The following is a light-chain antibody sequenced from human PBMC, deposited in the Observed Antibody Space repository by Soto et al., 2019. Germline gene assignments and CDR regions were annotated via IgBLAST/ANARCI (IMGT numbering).Light chain of an antibody. CDR2: GAS. V-gene: IGKV3-15*01. Sequence: EIVMTQSPATLSVSPGERATLSCRASQSVTSKLAWYQQKSGQAPRLLIYGASTRATGIPARFSGSGSGTEFTLTISNLQAEDFAGYYCQQYNNWPPLTFGGGTKVEIK. CDR1: QSVTSK. J-gene: IGKJ4*01. CDR3: QQYNNWPPLT.